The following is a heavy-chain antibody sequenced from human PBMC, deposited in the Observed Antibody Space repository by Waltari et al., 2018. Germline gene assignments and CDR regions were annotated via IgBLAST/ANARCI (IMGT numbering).Heavy chain of an antibody. CDR3: MCFGESFDH. V-gene: IGHV3-33*01. Sequence: QVQLVESGGGVAQPGRSLRLSCAASGFTFSSYVMHWVRQAPGKGLEWVAVIWYDGSNKSYADSVKGRFTISRDNSKNTLYLQMNSLRAEDTAVYYCMCFGESFDHWGQGILVTVSS. D-gene: IGHD3-10*01. CDR1: GFTFSSYV. J-gene: IGHJ4*02. CDR2: IWYDGSNK.